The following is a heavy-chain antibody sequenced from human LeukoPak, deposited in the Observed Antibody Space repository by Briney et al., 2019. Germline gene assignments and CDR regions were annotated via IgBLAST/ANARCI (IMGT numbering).Heavy chain of an antibody. J-gene: IGHJ5*02. CDR2: VYFDGST. Sequence: PSETLSLTCTVSGGSVSSSSFYWGWIRQPPGKGLEWIGNVYFDGSTYYNPSLKSRLTISVDTSTNRFSLNLASVTSADTAVYYCARDARCNDYEGWFDPWGPGTLATAYS. D-gene: IGHD4-17*01. CDR1: GGSVSSSSFY. CDR3: ARDARCNDYEGWFDP. V-gene: IGHV4-39*02.